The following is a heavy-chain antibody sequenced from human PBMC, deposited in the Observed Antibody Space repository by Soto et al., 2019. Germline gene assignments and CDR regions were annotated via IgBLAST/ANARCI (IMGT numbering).Heavy chain of an antibody. J-gene: IGHJ3*02. Sequence: GGSLRLSCAASGFTFSSYWMHWVRQAPGKGLVWVSRINRDGSSTSYADSVKGRFTISRDNAKNTLYLQMNSLRAEDTAVYYCASPLAAVNAFDIWGQGTMVTVSS. CDR1: GFTFSSYW. D-gene: IGHD6-13*01. V-gene: IGHV3-74*01. CDR3: ASPLAAVNAFDI. CDR2: INRDGSST.